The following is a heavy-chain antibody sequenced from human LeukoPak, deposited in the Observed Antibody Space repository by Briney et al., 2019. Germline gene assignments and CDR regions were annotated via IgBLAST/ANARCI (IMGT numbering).Heavy chain of an antibody. J-gene: IGHJ4*02. CDR2: IYTGGST. CDR1: GGSISSYY. D-gene: IGHD2-2*01. CDR3: ASAAFCSSTTCSRTPVY. Sequence: SETLSLTCTVSGGSISSYYWSWIRQPPGKGLEWIGHIYTGGSTNYNPSLKSRVTISADTSKKQFSLSLSSVTAADTAVYYCASAAFCSSTTCSRTPVYWGQGTLVTVSA. V-gene: IGHV4-4*09.